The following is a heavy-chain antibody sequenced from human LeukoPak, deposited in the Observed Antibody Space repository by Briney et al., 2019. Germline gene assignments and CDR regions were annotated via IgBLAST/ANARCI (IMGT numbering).Heavy chain of an antibody. CDR2: MNPNSGNT. Sequence: GASVKVSCKASGYTFTGYYMHWVRQATGQGLQWMGWMNPNSGNTGYAQKFQGRVTMTSNTSISTAYMELSSLRSEDTAVYYCARGGSYPYYFDYWGQGTLVTVSS. CDR3: ARGGSYPYYFDY. J-gene: IGHJ4*02. V-gene: IGHV1-8*02. D-gene: IGHD1-26*01. CDR1: GYTFTGYY.